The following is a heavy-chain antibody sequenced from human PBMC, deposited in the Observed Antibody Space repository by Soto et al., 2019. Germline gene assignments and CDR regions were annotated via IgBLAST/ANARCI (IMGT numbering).Heavy chain of an antibody. J-gene: IGHJ4*02. CDR2: ISGSGGST. CDR3: AKDSDSSSWYDY. Sequence: GTLLLPCAASGCTFSIYAMSWVRQAPGKGLEWVSAISGSGGSTYYADSVKVRFTISRDNSKNTLYLQMNSLRAEDTAVYYCAKDSDSSSWYDYWGQGTLVTVSS. CDR1: GCTFSIYA. V-gene: IGHV3-23*01. D-gene: IGHD6-13*01.